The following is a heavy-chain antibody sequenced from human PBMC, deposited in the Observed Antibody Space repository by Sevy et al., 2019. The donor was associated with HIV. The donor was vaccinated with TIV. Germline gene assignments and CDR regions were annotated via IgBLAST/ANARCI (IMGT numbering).Heavy chain of an antibody. D-gene: IGHD6-13*01. CDR2: VHHTGST. CDR3: ARIQQVVNYYNQYGLDV. V-gene: IGHV4-34*01. CDR1: SGSLSGYY. Sequence: SETLSLTCSVSSGSLSGYYWSWIRQSPGNKLEWIGEVHHTGSTNYNPSLKSRVTMSVDTSKNQFFLTLNSVTAADTAIYYCARIQQVVNYYNQYGLDVWGQGTTVTVSS. J-gene: IGHJ6*02.